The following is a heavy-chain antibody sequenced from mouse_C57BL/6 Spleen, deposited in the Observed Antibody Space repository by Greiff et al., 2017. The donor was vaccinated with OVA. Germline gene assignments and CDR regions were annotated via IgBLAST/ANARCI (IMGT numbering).Heavy chain of an antibody. J-gene: IGHJ2*01. CDR1: GYAFSSSW. Sequence: VQLQESGPELVKPGASVKISCKASGYAFSSSWMNWVKQRPGKGLEWIGRIYPGDGDTNYNGKFKGKATLTADKSSSTAYMQLSSLTSEDSAVYFCARGGGYGNYYFDYWGQGTTLTVSS. CDR2: IYPGDGDT. CDR3: ARGGGYGNYYFDY. D-gene: IGHD2-1*01. V-gene: IGHV1-82*01.